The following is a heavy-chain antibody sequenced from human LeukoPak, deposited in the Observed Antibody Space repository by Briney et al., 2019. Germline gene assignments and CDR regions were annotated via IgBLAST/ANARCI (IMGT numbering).Heavy chain of an antibody. CDR2: INSDGIST. V-gene: IGHV3-74*01. CDR3: ARDAYTSGWYGGYYYYYGMDV. J-gene: IGHJ6*02. D-gene: IGHD6-19*01. CDR1: GFTFSSYW. Sequence: PGGSLRLSCAPSGFTFSSYWMHWVRQAPGKGLVWVSRINSDGISTTYADSVKGRFTISRDNAKNSLYLQLNSLRAEDTAVYYCARDAYTSGWYGGYYYYYGMDVWGQGTTVTVSS.